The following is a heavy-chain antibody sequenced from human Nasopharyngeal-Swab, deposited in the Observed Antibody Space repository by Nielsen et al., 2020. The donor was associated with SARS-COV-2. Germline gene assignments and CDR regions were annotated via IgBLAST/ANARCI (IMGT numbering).Heavy chain of an antibody. CDR2: INPSGGGT. D-gene: IGHD3-10*01. CDR3: ARMMYFHGYYAMDV. Sequence: ASVKVSYKASGYTFTTYYIHWVRQAPGQGLEWMGIINPSGGGTNYAQKFKGRATMTGDTSTGTVYIELTSLTSEDTAVYYCARMMYFHGYYAMDVWGQGTTVTVSS. J-gene: IGHJ6*02. CDR1: GYTFTTYY. V-gene: IGHV1-46*01.